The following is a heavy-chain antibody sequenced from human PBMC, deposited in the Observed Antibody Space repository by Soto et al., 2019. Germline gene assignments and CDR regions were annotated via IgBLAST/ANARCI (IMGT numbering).Heavy chain of an antibody. CDR2: IVPMFGTS. J-gene: IGHJ4*02. CDR3: NRGSEYAFWSGYL. V-gene: IGHV1-69*06. Sequence: QERLVQSGAEVRKPGSSVKVSCKVTGGTSTRYAINWVRQAPGQGLEWMGGIVPMFGTSKYAQKFQGRVTITEDKSTNIAYMELRSLRSEDTAVYYCNRGSEYAFWSGYLWGQGTLVSVSS. CDR1: GGTSTRYA. D-gene: IGHD3-3*01.